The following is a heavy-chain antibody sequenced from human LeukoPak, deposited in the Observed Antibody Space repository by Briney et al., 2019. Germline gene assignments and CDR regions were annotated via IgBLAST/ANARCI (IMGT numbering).Heavy chain of an antibody. V-gene: IGHV3-21*01. CDR2: ISSSSSYI. D-gene: IGHD3-10*01. Sequence: PGGPLRLSCAASGFTFSSYSMNWVRQAPGKGLEWVSTISSSSSYIYYADSVKGRFTISRDNAKNSLYLQMNSLRAEDTAVYYCARDKDYYGSGGRYYYYMDVWGKGTTVTVSS. J-gene: IGHJ6*03. CDR1: GFTFSSYS. CDR3: ARDKDYYGSGGRYYYYMDV.